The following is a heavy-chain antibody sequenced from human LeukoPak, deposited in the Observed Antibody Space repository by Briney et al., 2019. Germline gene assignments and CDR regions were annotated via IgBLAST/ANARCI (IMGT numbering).Heavy chain of an antibody. J-gene: IGHJ4*02. CDR3: AREWNYDLWDY. Sequence: PGGSLRLSCAASGFTFSGYEMNWVRQAPGKGLEWVSYISSSGSTIHYADSVKGRFTITRDNAKHSLYLQMNSLRAEDTAVYYCAREWNYDLWDYWGQGSLVTVSS. CDR2: ISSSGSTI. CDR1: GFTFSGYE. V-gene: IGHV3-48*03. D-gene: IGHD3-3*01.